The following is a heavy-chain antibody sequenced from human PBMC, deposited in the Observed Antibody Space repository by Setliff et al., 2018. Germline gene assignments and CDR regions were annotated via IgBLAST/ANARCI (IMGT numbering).Heavy chain of an antibody. CDR1: GFTFSIYA. D-gene: IGHD6-25*01. CDR2: ISSSNSGM. CDR3: ARSPANGGHDAFDI. Sequence: GESLKISCAASGFTFSIYAMSWVRQAPGKGLEWVSYISSSNSGMYYADSVKGRFTISRDNAKNSLYLQLNSLGAEDTAVYYCARSPANGGHDAFDIWGQGTMVTVSS. J-gene: IGHJ3*02. V-gene: IGHV3-21*01.